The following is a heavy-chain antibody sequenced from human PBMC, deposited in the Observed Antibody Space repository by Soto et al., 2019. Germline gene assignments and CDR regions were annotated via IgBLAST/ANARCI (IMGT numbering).Heavy chain of an antibody. V-gene: IGHV1-69*06. CDR1: GGTFSSYA. CDR3: ARSVNVYSSSSLDY. D-gene: IGHD6-6*01. CDR2: IIPIFGTA. Sequence: QVQLVQSGAEVKKPGSSVKVSCKASGGTFSSYAISWVRQAPGQGLEWMGGIIPIFGTANYAQKFQGRVTITADKSTRTAYMELSSLRSEDTAVYYCARSVNVYSSSSLDYWGQGTMVTVSS. J-gene: IGHJ4*02.